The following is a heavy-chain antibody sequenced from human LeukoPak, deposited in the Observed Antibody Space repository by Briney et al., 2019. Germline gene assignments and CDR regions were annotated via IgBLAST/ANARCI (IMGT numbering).Heavy chain of an antibody. V-gene: IGHV1-69*19. CDR2: IIPIFGTA. CDR1: GGTFSSYA. J-gene: IGHJ3*02. D-gene: IGHD3-10*01. CDR3: ASGEGGAAFDI. Sequence: ASVKVSCKASGGTFSSYAISWVRQAPGQGLECMGGIIPIFGTANYAQKFQGRGTITADESTSTAYIELSSLRSEDTAVYYCASGEGGAAFDIWGQGTMVTVSS.